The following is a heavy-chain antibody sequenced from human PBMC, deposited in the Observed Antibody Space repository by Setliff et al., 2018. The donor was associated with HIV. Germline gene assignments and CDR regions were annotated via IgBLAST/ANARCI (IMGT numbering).Heavy chain of an antibody. D-gene: IGHD2-2*01. CDR2: IYTRGSV. CDR1: GDFISSGNFH. J-gene: IGHJ3*02. V-gene: IGHV4-61*02. CDR3: ARTRDCSSSGCFYHAFDM. Sequence: SETLSLTCTVSGDFISSGNFHWNWIRQPAGKGPEWIGLIYTRGSVSYNPSLMSRVPISLDTSKNQLSLKLSSVTAADMAVYYCARTRDCSSSGCFYHAFDMWGQGTMVTVSS.